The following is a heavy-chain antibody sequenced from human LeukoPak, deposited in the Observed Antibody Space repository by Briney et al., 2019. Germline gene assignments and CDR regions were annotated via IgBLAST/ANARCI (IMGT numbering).Heavy chain of an antibody. Sequence: PSETLSLTCTVSGGSVSSGSYYWSWIRQPPGKGLEWIGYIYYSGSTNYNPSLKSRVTISVDTSKNQFSLKLSSVTAADTAVYYCAREYYDILTGYLLFDYWGQGTLVTVSS. J-gene: IGHJ4*02. D-gene: IGHD3-9*01. CDR1: GGSVSSGSYY. CDR2: IYYSGST. CDR3: AREYYDILTGYLLFDY. V-gene: IGHV4-61*01.